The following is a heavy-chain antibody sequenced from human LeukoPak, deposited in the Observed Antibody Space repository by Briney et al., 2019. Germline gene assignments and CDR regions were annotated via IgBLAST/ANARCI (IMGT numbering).Heavy chain of an antibody. Sequence: GASVKVSCKASGGTFSSYAISWVRQAPGKGLEYVSAISSNGDSTYYANSVKGRFTISRDNSKNTLYLQMNSLRAEDTAIYYCAKNGDRGAYCTGGTCYPYFYYYMDVWGKGTTVTI. CDR1: GGTFSSYA. D-gene: IGHD2-15*01. V-gene: IGHV3-64*01. J-gene: IGHJ6*03. CDR3: AKNGDRGAYCTGGTCYPYFYYYMDV. CDR2: ISSNGDST.